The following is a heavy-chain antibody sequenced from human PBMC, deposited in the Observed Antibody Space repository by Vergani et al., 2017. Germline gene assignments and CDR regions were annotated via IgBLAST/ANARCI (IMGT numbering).Heavy chain of an antibody. CDR2: INTNTGNP. V-gene: IGHV7-4-1*02. D-gene: IGHD3-9*01. Sequence: QVQLVQSGSELKKPGASVKVSCKASGYTFTSYAMNWVRQAPGQGLEWMGWINTNTGNPTYAQGFTGRFVFSFDTSVSTAYLQISSLKAEDTAVYYCARDKYYDILTGYLGRDGMDVWGQGTTVTVSS. CDR3: ARDKYYDILTGYLGRDGMDV. J-gene: IGHJ6*02. CDR1: GYTFTSYA.